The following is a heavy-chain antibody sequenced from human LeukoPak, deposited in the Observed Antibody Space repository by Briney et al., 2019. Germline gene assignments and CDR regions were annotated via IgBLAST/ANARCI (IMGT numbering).Heavy chain of an antibody. CDR1: GYTFTNYG. CDR2: ISAYNGNT. J-gene: IGHJ4*02. Sequence: ASVKVSCKASGYTFTNYGISWVRQAPGQGLEWMGWISAYNGNTNYAQKLQGRVTMTRDTSISTAYMELSRLRSDDTAVYYCAREGIVATINYWGQGTLVTVSS. D-gene: IGHD5-12*01. CDR3: AREGIVATINY. V-gene: IGHV1-18*01.